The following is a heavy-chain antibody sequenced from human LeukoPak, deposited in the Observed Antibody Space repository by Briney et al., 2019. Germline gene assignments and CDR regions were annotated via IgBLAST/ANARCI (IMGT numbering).Heavy chain of an antibody. J-gene: IGHJ4*02. D-gene: IGHD6-13*01. Sequence: PSQTLSLTCAVSGGSISSGAYSWSWIRQPPGKGLEWIGYIYHSGSTYYNPSLKSRVTISVDRSKNQFSLMLSSVTAADTAVYYCARDLGSSSWYYFDYWGQGTLVTVSS. CDR2: IYHSGST. CDR1: GGSISSGAYS. V-gene: IGHV4-30-2*01. CDR3: ARDLGSSSWYYFDY.